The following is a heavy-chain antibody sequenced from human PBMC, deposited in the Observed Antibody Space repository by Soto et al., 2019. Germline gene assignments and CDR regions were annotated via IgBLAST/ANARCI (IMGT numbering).Heavy chain of an antibody. J-gene: IGHJ6*03. Sequence: QVQLQESGPGLVKPSETLSLTCTVSGGSISSYYWSWIRQPPGKGLEWIGYIYYSGSTNYNPSLKRRVTISVDTSKNQFSLKLSSVTAADTAVYYCARVRFRDYYYMDVWGKGTTVTVSS. V-gene: IGHV4-59*08. CDR1: GGSISSYY. CDR2: IYYSGST. D-gene: IGHD3-10*01. CDR3: ARVRFRDYYYMDV.